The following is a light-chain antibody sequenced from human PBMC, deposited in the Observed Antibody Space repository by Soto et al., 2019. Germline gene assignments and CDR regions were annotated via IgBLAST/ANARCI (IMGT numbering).Light chain of an antibody. CDR2: EVN. CDR1: SRDVGGYVY. J-gene: IGLJ2*01. V-gene: IGLV2-8*01. Sequence: QSALTQPPSASGSPGESVTMSCTGTSRDVGGYVYVSWFQQHPGKAPKLIIFEVNKRPSGVPDRFSGSRSGNTASLTVSGLQIEEEADYYCSSYAGSNKMVFGGGTQLTVL. CDR3: SSYAGSNKMV.